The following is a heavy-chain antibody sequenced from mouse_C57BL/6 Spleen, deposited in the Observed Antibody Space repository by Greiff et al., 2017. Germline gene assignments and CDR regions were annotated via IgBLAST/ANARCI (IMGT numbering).Heavy chain of an antibody. CDR2: INPNNGGT. J-gene: IGHJ2*01. D-gene: IGHD4-1*01. Sequence: VQLQQSGPELVKPGASVKISCKASGYTFTDYYMNWVKQSHGKSLEWIGDINPNNGGTSYNQKFKGKATLTVDKSSSTAYMELRSLTSEDSAVYYCARSPNRYFDYWGQGTTLTVSS. V-gene: IGHV1-26*01. CDR1: GYTFTDYY. CDR3: ARSPNRYFDY.